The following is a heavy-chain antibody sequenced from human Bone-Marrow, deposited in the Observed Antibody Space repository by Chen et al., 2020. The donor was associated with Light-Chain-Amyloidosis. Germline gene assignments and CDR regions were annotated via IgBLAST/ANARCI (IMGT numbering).Heavy chain of an antibody. CDR3: ARDFGRDGYNCLFTGRPHYWYFDL. V-gene: IGHV1-69*04. Sequence: VQSGAEVKKPGSSVKVSCKASGGTFSSYAISWVRQAPGQGLEWMGRIIPILGIANYAQKFQGRVTITADKSTSTAYMELSSLRSEDTAVYYCARDFGRDGYNCLFTGRPHYWYFDLWGRGTLVTVSS. CDR1: GGTFSSYA. D-gene: IGHD5-12*01. J-gene: IGHJ2*01. CDR2: IIPILGIA.